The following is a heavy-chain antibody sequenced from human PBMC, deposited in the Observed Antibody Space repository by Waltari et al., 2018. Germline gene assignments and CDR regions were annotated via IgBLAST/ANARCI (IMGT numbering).Heavy chain of an antibody. CDR2: ISRGSSDI. Sequence: EVQLVGSGGGLVKPGGSLRLSCAASGFTSSSYTMHWVRQAPWKGLEWVASISRGSSDIYYADSVKGRFTISRDNAKNSLYLQMNSLRVEDTAVYYCAREWGVMVGTAGFYFDYWGQGALVTVSS. V-gene: IGHV3-21*01. J-gene: IGHJ4*02. CDR3: AREWGVMVGTAGFYFDY. CDR1: GFTSSSYT. D-gene: IGHD2-15*01.